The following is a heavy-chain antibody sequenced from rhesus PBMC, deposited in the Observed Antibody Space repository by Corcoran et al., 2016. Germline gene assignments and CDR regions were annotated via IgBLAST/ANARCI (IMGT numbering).Heavy chain of an antibody. CDR1: GFTFSDYY. J-gene: IGHJ4*01. CDR2: IRNKANGGTA. D-gene: IGHD2-27*01. CDR3: ARVPGCSGIYCYVGYYYFDY. Sequence: EVRLVESGGGLVQPGGSLRLSCAASGFTFSDYYMSWVRQAPGKGPEGVGFIRNKANGGTAEYAASVKGRFTISRDDSKSIASLQMNSLKTEDTAVYYCARVPGCSGIYCYVGYYYFDYWGQGVLVTVSS. V-gene: IGHV3-116*02.